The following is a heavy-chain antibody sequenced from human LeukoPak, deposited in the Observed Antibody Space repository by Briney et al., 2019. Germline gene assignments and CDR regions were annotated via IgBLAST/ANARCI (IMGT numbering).Heavy chain of an antibody. Sequence: SQTLSLTCAISGDSVSSNSAAWNWIRQSPSRGLEWLGRTYYRSKWYNDYAVSVKSRITINPDTSKNQFSLQLNSVTPEDTAVYYCARGNWGVSDYYYYGMDVWGQGTTVTVSS. J-gene: IGHJ6*02. CDR2: TYYRSKWYN. D-gene: IGHD7-27*01. CDR1: GDSVSSNSAA. V-gene: IGHV6-1*01. CDR3: ARGNWGVSDYYYYGMDV.